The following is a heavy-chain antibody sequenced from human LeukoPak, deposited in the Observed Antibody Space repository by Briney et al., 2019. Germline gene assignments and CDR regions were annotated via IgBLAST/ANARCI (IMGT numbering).Heavy chain of an antibody. J-gene: IGHJ5*02. Sequence: PGGSLRLSCAASGFTFSNYSMNWVRQAPGKGLEWVSSISSSSSYIYYADSVKGRFTISRDNAKNSLYLQMNSLRAEDTAVYYCAGDWGRYCSSTSCYSPWFDPWGQGTLVTVSS. CDR3: AGDWGRYCSSTSCYSPWFDP. V-gene: IGHV3-21*01. D-gene: IGHD2-2*01. CDR2: ISSSSSYI. CDR1: GFTFSNYS.